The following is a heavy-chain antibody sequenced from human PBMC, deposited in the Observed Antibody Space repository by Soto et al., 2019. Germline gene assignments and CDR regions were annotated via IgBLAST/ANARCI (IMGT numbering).Heavy chain of an antibody. CDR2: IKSKTEGATR. Sequence: LRLSCAASGFSFSDAWMSWVRQAPGKGLEWVGRIKSKTEGATRDFAAPVKGRFAISRDDSKNTLYLQMNSLKIEDSAVYYCTSGTGRSDFDYWGLGTLVTVSS. V-gene: IGHV3-15*01. D-gene: IGHD3-3*01. CDR3: TSGTGRSDFDY. J-gene: IGHJ4*02. CDR1: GFSFSDAW.